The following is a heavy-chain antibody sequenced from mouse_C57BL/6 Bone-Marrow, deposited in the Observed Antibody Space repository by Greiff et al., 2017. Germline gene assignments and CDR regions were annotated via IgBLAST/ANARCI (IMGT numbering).Heavy chain of an antibody. V-gene: IGHV5-6*01. CDR1: GFTFSSYG. J-gene: IGHJ1*03. CDR2: ISSGGSYT. D-gene: IGHD1-1*01. CDR3: ASKYYGSSYDWYFDV. Sequence: EVQLQQSGGDLVKPGGSLKLSCAASGFTFSSYGMSWVRQTPDKRLEWVATISSGGSYTYYPDSVKGRFTISRDNAKNTLYLQMSSLKSEDTAMYYCASKYYGSSYDWYFDVWGTGTTVTVSS.